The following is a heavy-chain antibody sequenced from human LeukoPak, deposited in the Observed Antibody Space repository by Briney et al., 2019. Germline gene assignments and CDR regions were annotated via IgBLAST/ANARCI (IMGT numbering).Heavy chain of an antibody. CDR2: IWHDGNNK. D-gene: IGHD5-12*01. CDR3: AREGGHVRFDY. Sequence: GRSLRLSCATSGFAFSTQGMHWVRQAPGKGLEWVAAIWHDGNNKYYVDSVKGRFTISRDNSKNTVYLQMNSLRAEDTAVYYCAREGGHVRFDYWGQTTLVTVSS. V-gene: IGHV3-33*01. CDR1: GFAFSTQG. J-gene: IGHJ4*02.